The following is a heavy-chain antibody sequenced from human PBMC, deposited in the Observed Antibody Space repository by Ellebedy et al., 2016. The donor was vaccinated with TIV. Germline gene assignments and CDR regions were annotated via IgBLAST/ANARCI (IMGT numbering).Heavy chain of an antibody. V-gene: IGHV3-30*03. CDR1: GFTFSNYG. D-gene: IGHD2-2*01. Sequence: GGSLRLXXAASGFTFSNYGMHWVRQAPGKGLEWVAVISYDGIDESYADSVKGRFTISRDNSKDTLYLQMNSLRAEDTAVYYCAREYQEFYFDYWGQGTLVTVSS. CDR3: AREYQEFYFDY. CDR2: ISYDGIDE. J-gene: IGHJ4*02.